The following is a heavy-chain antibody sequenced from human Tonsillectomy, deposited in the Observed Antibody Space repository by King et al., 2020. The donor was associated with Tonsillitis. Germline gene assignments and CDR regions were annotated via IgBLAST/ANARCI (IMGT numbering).Heavy chain of an antibody. CDR2: ISGSGGST. CDR1: GFTFSSYA. V-gene: IGHV3-23*04. J-gene: IGHJ4*02. Sequence: VQLVESGGGLVQPGGSLRLSCAASGFTFSSYAMSWVRQAPGKGLEWVSAISGSGGSTYYADSVKGRFTISRDNSKNTLYLQMNSLRAEDTAVYYFANAAYDILTGYYTPLDYWGQGTLVTVSS. CDR3: ANAAYDILTGYYTPLDY. D-gene: IGHD3-9*01.